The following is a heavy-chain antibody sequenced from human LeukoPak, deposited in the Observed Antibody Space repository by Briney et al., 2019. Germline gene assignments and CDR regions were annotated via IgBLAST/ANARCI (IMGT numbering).Heavy chain of an antibody. V-gene: IGHV1-2*02. CDR2: INPNSGGT. D-gene: IGHD6-19*01. CDR3: ARVYSSGWSALGY. CDR1: GYTFTNHY. Sequence: GASVMVSCKASGYTFTNHYMHWVRQAPGQGLEWMGWINPNSGGTNYAQKFQGRVTMTRDTSISTAYMELSRLRSDDTAVYYCARVYSSGWSALGYWGQGTPVTVSS. J-gene: IGHJ4*02.